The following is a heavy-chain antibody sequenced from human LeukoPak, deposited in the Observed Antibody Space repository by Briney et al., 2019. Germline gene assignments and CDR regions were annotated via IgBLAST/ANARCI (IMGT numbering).Heavy chain of an antibody. Sequence: PGGSLRLSCAASGFTFSSYGMHWVRQAPGKGLEWVANIKQDGSEKYYVDSVKGRFTISRDNAKNSLYLQMNSLRAEDTAVYYCARTYSYGFTGEGYWGQGTLVTVSS. V-gene: IGHV3-7*01. CDR2: IKQDGSEK. CDR3: ARTYSYGFTGEGY. J-gene: IGHJ4*02. CDR1: GFTFSSYG. D-gene: IGHD5-18*01.